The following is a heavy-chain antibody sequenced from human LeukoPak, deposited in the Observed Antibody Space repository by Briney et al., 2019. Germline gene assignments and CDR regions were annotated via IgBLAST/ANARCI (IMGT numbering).Heavy chain of an antibody. CDR1: GGSISSSSYY. V-gene: IGHV4-39*07. Sequence: PSETLSLTCTVSGGSISSSSYYWGWIRQPPGKGLEWIGSIYYSGSTYYNPSLKSRVTISVDTSKNQFSLKLSSVTAADTAVYYCARAPVVSSSSFGFDPWGQGTLVTVSS. CDR2: IYYSGST. CDR3: ARAPVVSSSSFGFDP. D-gene: IGHD6-13*01. J-gene: IGHJ5*02.